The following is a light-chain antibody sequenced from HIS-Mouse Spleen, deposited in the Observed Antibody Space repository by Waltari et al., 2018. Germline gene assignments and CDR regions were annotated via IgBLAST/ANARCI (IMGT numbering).Light chain of an antibody. CDR2: EGS. Sequence: GQSITIYCTGTSSDVGSYNLVSWYQQHPGKAPKLMIYEGSKRPSGVSNRFSGSKSGNTASLTISGLQAEDEADYYCCSYAGSSTLVFGGGTKLTVL. J-gene: IGLJ2*01. CDR3: CSYAGSSTLV. V-gene: IGLV2-23*01. CDR1: SSDVGSYNL.